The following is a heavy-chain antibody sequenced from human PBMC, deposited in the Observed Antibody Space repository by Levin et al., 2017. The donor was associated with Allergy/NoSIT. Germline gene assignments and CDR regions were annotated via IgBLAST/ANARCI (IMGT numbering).Heavy chain of an antibody. CDR3: AKDSGGSDPSPYY. Sequence: GGSLRLSCAASGFSFSSYAMNWVRQAPGKGLEWVSGSSGSGGRTFYADSVKGRFTISRDDSKNTVFLQMNSLGGEDTAVYHCAKDSGGSDPSPYYWGQGTLVTVSS. V-gene: IGHV3-23*01. CDR2: SSGSGGRT. D-gene: IGHD2-15*01. CDR1: GFSFSSYA. J-gene: IGHJ4*02.